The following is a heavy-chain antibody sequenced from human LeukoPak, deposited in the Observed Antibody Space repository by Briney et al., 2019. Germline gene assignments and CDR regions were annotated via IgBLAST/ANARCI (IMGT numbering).Heavy chain of an antibody. D-gene: IGHD3-3*01. CDR3: AKGGKRSITIFGVVIPHFDY. CDR1: GFTFSSYA. CDR2: TSGSGGST. J-gene: IGHJ4*02. Sequence: GGSLRLSCAASGFTFSSYAMSWVRQAPGKGLEWVSATSGSGGSTYYADSVKGRFTISRDNSKNTLYLQMDSLRAEDTAVYYCAKGGKRSITIFGVVIPHFDYWGQGTLVTVSS. V-gene: IGHV3-23*01.